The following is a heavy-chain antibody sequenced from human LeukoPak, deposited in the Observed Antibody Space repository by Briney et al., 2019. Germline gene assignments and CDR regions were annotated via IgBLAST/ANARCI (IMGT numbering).Heavy chain of an antibody. Sequence: SETLSLTCTVSGGSISSYYWSWIRQPAGKGLEWIGRIYTSGSTNYIPSLKSRVTMSVDTSKNQFSLKLSSVTAADTAVYYCAREGYYDFWSGYYGNWFDPWGQGTLVTVSS. V-gene: IGHV4-4*07. CDR1: GGSISSYY. D-gene: IGHD3-3*01. CDR3: AREGYYDFWSGYYGNWFDP. CDR2: IYTSGST. J-gene: IGHJ5*02.